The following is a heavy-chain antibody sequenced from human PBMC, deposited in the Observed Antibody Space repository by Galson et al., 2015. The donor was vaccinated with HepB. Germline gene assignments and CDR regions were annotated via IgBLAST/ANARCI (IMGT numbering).Heavy chain of an antibody. Sequence: SVKVSCKASGGTFSSYAISWARQAPGQGLEWMGRIIPILGIANYAQKFQGRVTITADKSTSTAYMELSSLRSEDTAVYYCARLNSGSYYTVGYYGMDVWGQGTTVTVSS. D-gene: IGHD3-10*01. CDR2: IIPILGIA. CDR3: ARLNSGSYYTVGYYGMDV. V-gene: IGHV1-69*04. CDR1: GGTFSSYA. J-gene: IGHJ6*02.